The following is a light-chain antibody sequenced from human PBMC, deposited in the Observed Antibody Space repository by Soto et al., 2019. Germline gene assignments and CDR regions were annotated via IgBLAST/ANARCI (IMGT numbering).Light chain of an antibody. CDR2: DDN. Sequence: QSVMTQPTSVSAAPGQTVTISCSGSSSNIGGNSVSWYQQVPGTAPKLLIYDDNTRPSGIPDRFSGSKSGTSATLGITGFQTGDEADYYCGSWDSSLSADVFGTGTKVTVL. V-gene: IGLV1-51*01. J-gene: IGLJ1*01. CDR3: GSWDSSLSADV. CDR1: SSNIGGNS.